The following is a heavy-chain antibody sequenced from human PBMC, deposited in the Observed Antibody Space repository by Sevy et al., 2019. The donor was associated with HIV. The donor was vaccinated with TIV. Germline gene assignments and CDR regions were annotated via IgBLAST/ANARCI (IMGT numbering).Heavy chain of an antibody. D-gene: IGHD5-18*01. J-gene: IGHJ4*02. V-gene: IGHV3-7*04. CDR2: IKQDGSEK. CDR3: ARGYSNLRGYSYGTYYFDY. CDR1: GFTFSSYW. Sequence: GGSLGLSCAASGFTFSSYWMSWVRQAPGKGLEWVANIKQDGSEKYYVDSVKGRFTISRDNAKNSLYLQMNSLRAEDTPVYYCARGYSNLRGYSYGTYYFDYWGQGTLVTVSS.